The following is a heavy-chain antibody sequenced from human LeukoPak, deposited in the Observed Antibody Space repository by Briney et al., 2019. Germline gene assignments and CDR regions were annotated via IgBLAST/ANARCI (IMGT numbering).Heavy chain of an antibody. V-gene: IGHV3-9*01. Sequence: GGSLRLSCAASGFTFDDYAMHWVRQAPGKGLEWVSGISWNSGSIGYADSVKGRFTISRDNAKNTLYLQMNSLRAEDTAVYYCAKSEYSSSSGAFDIWGQGTMVTVSS. D-gene: IGHD6-6*01. CDR3: AKSEYSSSSGAFDI. CDR1: GFTFDDYA. CDR2: ISWNSGSI. J-gene: IGHJ3*02.